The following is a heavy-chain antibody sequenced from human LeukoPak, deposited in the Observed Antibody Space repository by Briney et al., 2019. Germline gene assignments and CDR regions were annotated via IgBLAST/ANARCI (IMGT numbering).Heavy chain of an antibody. D-gene: IGHD3-22*01. CDR2: IYYSGST. Sequence: SETLSLTCAVSGGSISRSSYYWGGIRQPPGKGLEWIGSIYYSGSTYYNPSLKSRVTISVDTSKNEFSLKLSSVTAADTAVYYCARIPQYYDSSGRLQLYYYYGMDVWGQGTTVTVSS. V-gene: IGHV4-39*01. J-gene: IGHJ6*02. CDR1: GGSISRSSYY. CDR3: ARIPQYYDSSGRLQLYYYYGMDV.